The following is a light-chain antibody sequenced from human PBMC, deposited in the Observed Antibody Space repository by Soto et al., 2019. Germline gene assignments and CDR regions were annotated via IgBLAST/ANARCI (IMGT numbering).Light chain of an antibody. CDR1: TGAVTSDYN. CDR3: LLSYNGPYV. CDR2: DTT. J-gene: IGLJ1*01. V-gene: IGLV7-46*01. Sequence: QAVVTQEPSLTVSPGGTVTLTCASSTGAVTSDYNPNWFQQKPGHTPRALIYDTTNRHSWTPARFSGSLLGGKAALTLSGAQPEDEAEYYCLLSYNGPYVFGTGTKLTVL.